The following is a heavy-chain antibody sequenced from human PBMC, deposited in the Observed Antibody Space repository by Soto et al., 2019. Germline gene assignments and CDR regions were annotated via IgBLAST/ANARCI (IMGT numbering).Heavy chain of an antibody. CDR2: ISYDGSNK. D-gene: IGHD6-19*01. CDR3: AKDPGGYSSGWYRVYWFDP. CDR1: GFTFSSYG. Sequence: QVQLVESGGGVVQPGRSLRLSCAASGFTFSSYGMHWVRQAPGKGLEWVAVISYDGSNKYYADSVKGRFTISRDNTKNTLYLQMNSLRAEDTAVYYCAKDPGGYSSGWYRVYWFDPWGQGTLVTVSS. J-gene: IGHJ5*02. V-gene: IGHV3-30*18.